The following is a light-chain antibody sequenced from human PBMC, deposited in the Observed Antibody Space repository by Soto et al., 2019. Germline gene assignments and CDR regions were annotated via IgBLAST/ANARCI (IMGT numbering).Light chain of an antibody. J-gene: IGKJ5*01. V-gene: IGKV3-11*01. CDR3: QQRSNWPPIT. CDR2: DAS. Sequence: EIVMTQSPATLSVSPGERVILSCRASQSISTNLAWYQQKPGQAPRLLIYDASNRATGIPARFSGSGSGTDFTLTISSLEPEDFAVYYCQQRSNWPPITFGQGTRLEIK. CDR1: QSISTN.